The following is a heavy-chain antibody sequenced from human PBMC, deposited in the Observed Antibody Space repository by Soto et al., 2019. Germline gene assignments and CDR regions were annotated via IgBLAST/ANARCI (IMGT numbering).Heavy chain of an antibody. CDR1: GFTFSSYS. V-gene: IGHV3-21*01. Sequence: EVQLVESGGGLVKPGGSLRLSCAASGFTFSSYSMNWVRQAPGKGLEWVSSISSSSSYIYYADSVKGRFTISRDNAKNSLYLQMNSLRAEDTAVYYCPRDDFWSGYKREVGVYWGQGTLVTVSS. J-gene: IGHJ4*02. CDR3: PRDDFWSGYKREVGVY. D-gene: IGHD3-3*01. CDR2: ISSSSSYI.